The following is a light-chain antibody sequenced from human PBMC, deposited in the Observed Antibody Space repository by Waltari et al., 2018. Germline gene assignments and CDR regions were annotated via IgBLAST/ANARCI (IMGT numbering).Light chain of an antibody. Sequence: QSALTQPASVSGTPGQSITISCSGTTRDVGSSYLLSWYQQHPGEAPKLLICEVFKRPPDTSSRFSGAKSGSTASLTISGLQPEDEADYYCCSYAGRGTYVFGSGTKVTVL. CDR1: TRDVGSSYL. CDR3: CSYAGRGTYV. J-gene: IGLJ1*01. CDR2: EVF. V-gene: IGLV2-23*02.